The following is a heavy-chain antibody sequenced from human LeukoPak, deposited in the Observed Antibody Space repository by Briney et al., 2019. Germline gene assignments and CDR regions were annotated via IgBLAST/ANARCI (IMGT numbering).Heavy chain of an antibody. Sequence: GASVKVSCKASGYTFTGYYMHWVRQAPGQGLEWMGFINPSGSSAAYAQKFQGRLTMTRDMFTSTAYMELSSLRSEDTAVYYCASRDGYNLGYFDYWGQGTLVTVSS. CDR2: INPSGSSA. CDR1: GYTFTGYY. V-gene: IGHV1-46*01. CDR3: ASRDGYNLGYFDY. D-gene: IGHD5-24*01. J-gene: IGHJ4*02.